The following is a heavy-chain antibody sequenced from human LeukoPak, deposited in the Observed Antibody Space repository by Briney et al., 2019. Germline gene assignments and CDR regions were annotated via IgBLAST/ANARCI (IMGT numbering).Heavy chain of an antibody. CDR1: GGSISNTNW. V-gene: IGHV4-4*02. CDR2: VNLQGST. Sequence: SETLSLTCGVSGGSISNTNWWTWFRQPPGKGLEWIGEVNLQGSTNYNPSLKSRVAISVDKSENHISLKLTSVTAADTAVYYCARHYGTTGYFSSFFDHWGQGTLVTVSS. J-gene: IGHJ4*02. D-gene: IGHD3-22*01. CDR3: ARHYGTTGYFSSFFDH.